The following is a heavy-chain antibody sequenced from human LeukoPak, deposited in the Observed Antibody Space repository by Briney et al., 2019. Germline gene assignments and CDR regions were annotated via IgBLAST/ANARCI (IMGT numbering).Heavy chain of an antibody. CDR2: IYYSGST. CDR1: GYSISSSNW. J-gene: IGHJ6*02. V-gene: IGHV4-28*01. Sequence: SDTLSLTCAVSGYSISSSNWWGWIRQPPGKGLEWIGYIYYSGSTYYNPSLKSRVTMSVDTSKNQFSLKLSSVTAVDTAVYYCASPGYCTGGSCVPVWGQGTTVTVS. D-gene: IGHD2-15*01. CDR3: ASPGYCTGGSCVPV.